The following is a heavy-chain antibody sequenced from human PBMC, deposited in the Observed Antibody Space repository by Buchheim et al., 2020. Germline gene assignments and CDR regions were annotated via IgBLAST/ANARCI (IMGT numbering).Heavy chain of an antibody. Sequence: QVQLVESGGGLVKPGGSLRLSCAASGFTFSSYGMHWVRQAPGKGLEWVAVISYDGSNKYYADSVKGRLTISRENSKHTLSLQMNSLRAEDTAVYYCAKGLRFLEWTSYYFDYWGQGTL. CDR1: GFTFSSYG. V-gene: IGHV3-30*18. D-gene: IGHD3-3*01. CDR3: AKGLRFLEWTSYYFDY. J-gene: IGHJ4*02. CDR2: ISYDGSNK.